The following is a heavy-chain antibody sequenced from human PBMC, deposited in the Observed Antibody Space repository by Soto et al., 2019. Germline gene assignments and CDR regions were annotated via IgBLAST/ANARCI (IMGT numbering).Heavy chain of an antibody. CDR1: GYSFTSYW. Sequence: GESLKISCKGSGYSFTSYWIGWVRQMPGKGLEWMGIIYPGDSDTRYSPSFPGQVTISADKSISTAYLQWSSLKASDTALDYCARLDGCSGGSCYPNYYYGMDVWGQGTTVTVSS. V-gene: IGHV5-51*01. J-gene: IGHJ6*02. CDR2: IYPGDSDT. CDR3: ARLDGCSGGSCYPNYYYGMDV. D-gene: IGHD2-15*01.